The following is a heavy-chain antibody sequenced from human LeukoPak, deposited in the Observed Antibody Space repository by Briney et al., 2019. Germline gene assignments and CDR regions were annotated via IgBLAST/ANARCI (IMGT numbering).Heavy chain of an antibody. CDR3: ARNYYDSSGRLPYYYYMDV. V-gene: IGHV4-4*07. D-gene: IGHD3-22*01. J-gene: IGHJ6*03. Sequence: PSETLSLTCTVSGGSISSYYWSWIRQPAGKGLEWIGRIYTSGSTNYNPSLKSRVTMSVDTSKNQFSLKLSSVTAADTAVYYCARNYYDSSGRLPYYYYMDVWGKGTTVTVSS. CDR1: GGSISSYY. CDR2: IYTSGST.